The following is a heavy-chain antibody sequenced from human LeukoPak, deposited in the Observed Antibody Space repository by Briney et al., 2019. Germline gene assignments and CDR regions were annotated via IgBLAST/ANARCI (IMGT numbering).Heavy chain of an antibody. CDR2: FDPEDGET. Sequence: GASVKVSCKVSGYTLTELSMHWVRQAPGKGLEWMGGFDPEDGETIYAQKFQGRVTMTRDTSTSTVYMELSSLRSEDTAVYYCAREGVQVEVGAFDIWGQGTMVTVSS. J-gene: IGHJ3*02. D-gene: IGHD1-1*01. V-gene: IGHV1-24*01. CDR3: AREGVQVEVGAFDI. CDR1: GYTLTELS.